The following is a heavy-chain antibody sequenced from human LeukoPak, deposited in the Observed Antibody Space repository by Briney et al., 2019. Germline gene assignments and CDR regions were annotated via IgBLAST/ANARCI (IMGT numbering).Heavy chain of an antibody. CDR2: IGGSGDKT. V-gene: IGHV3-23*01. Sequence: PGGSLRLSCAASGFTFNRNAISWVRQAPGKGLEWVSTIGGSGDKTFYADSVKGRFTISRDNSKNTLYLQMNSLRAEDTAVYYCARDAYDSSGWDAFDIWGQGTMVTVSS. J-gene: IGHJ3*02. D-gene: IGHD3-22*01. CDR1: GFTFNRNA. CDR3: ARDAYDSSGWDAFDI.